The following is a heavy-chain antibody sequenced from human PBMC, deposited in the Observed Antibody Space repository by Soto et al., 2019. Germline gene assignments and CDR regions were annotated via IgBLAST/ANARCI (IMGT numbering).Heavy chain of an antibody. Sequence: QITLKESGPTLVKPTQTLTLTCTFSGFSLSSTRMAVGWIRQPPGKALEWLALIYWDDDKRYSPFLKSRLTITKDTSKNKVVLTMSNMDPVDTARYYCAHIVVAGFGYYFDYWGQGTLVTVSS. D-gene: IGHD6-19*01. CDR3: AHIVVAGFGYYFDY. CDR1: GFSLSSTRMA. V-gene: IGHV2-5*02. J-gene: IGHJ4*02. CDR2: IYWDDDK.